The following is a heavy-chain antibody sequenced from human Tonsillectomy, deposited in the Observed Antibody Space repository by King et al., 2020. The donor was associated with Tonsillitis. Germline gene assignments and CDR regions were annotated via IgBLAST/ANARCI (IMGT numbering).Heavy chain of an antibody. V-gene: IGHV1-69*09. D-gene: IGHD3-10*01. CDR1: GGTFSNYA. Sequence: QLVQSGAEVKKPGSSVKVSCKASGGTFSNYAISWVRQAPGQGLEWMGRVIPILNLAKYAQRFQGGVTITADKSTSTAYMELSSLRSEDTAVYYCATSLKYGSGENYYYYYGLDVWGQGTTVTVSS. CDR3: ATSLKYGSGENYYYYYGLDV. CDR2: VIPILNLA. J-gene: IGHJ6*02.